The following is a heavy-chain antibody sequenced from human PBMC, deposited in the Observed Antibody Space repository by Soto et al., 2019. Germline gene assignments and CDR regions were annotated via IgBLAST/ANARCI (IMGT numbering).Heavy chain of an antibody. J-gene: IGHJ4*02. CDR2: IKSKTDGGTT. CDR1: GFTFTSAW. V-gene: IGHV3-15*01. D-gene: IGHD3-3*02. Sequence: GGSLRLSCAASGFTFTSAWMSWVRQAPGKGLEWVGRIKSKTDGGTTDYAAPVRGRFTIPRDDSKNTLYVQLNSLKTEATSVYYFTTDSILAPLFHWGQGTLVTVSS. CDR3: TTDSILAPLFH.